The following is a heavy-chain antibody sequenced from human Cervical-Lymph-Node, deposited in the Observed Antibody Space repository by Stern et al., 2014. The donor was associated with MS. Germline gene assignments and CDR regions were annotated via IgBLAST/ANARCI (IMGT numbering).Heavy chain of an antibody. CDR3: ARDRAVAGTFDP. V-gene: IGHV4-61*02. Sequence: QVQLVQSGPGLVKPSQTLSLTCTVSGGSISSGSYYWSWIRQPAGKGLEWIGRIYTSGSTNYNPSLKSRVTISVDTSKNQFPLKLSSVTAADTAVYYCARDRAVAGTFDPWGQGTLVTVSS. CDR2: IYTSGST. D-gene: IGHD6-19*01. CDR1: GGSISSGSYY. J-gene: IGHJ5*02.